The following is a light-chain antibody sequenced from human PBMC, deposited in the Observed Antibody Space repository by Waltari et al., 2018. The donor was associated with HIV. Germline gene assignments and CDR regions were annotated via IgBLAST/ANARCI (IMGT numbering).Light chain of an antibody. CDR3: AAWDDRLNLWV. V-gene: IGLV1-44*01. Sequence: QSVLTQPPSASGTPGQRVTISCSGSSSNIGSNTVNWYQHLPGTAPKLLISSNNQRPSGVPDRFSGSKSGTSASLAISGLQSEDEARYYCAAWDDRLNLWVFGGGTKLTVL. J-gene: IGLJ3*02. CDR2: SNN. CDR1: SSNIGSNT.